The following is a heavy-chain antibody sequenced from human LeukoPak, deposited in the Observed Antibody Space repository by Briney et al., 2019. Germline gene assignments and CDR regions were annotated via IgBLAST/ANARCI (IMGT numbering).Heavy chain of an antibody. V-gene: IGHV3-21*01. CDR1: GFTVSSNY. J-gene: IGHJ2*01. Sequence: GGSLRLSCAASGFTVSSNYMSWVRQAPGKGLEWVSSISSSSNYIYYADSVKGRFTISRDNAKNPLYLQMNSLRAEDTAVYYCAREVVIATGNYFDLWGRGTLVTVSS. D-gene: IGHD2-21*01. CDR3: AREVVIATGNYFDL. CDR2: ISSSSNYI.